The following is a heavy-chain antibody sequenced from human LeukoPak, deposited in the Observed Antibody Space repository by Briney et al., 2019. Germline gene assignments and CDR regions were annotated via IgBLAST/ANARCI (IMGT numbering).Heavy chain of an antibody. D-gene: IGHD3-10*01. Sequence: PSETLSLTCAVSGGSISSSNWWSWVRQPPGKGLEWIGEIYHSGSTNYNPSLKSRVTISVDKSKNQFSLKLSSVTAADTAVYYCARERTYYYGSGSPHAFDYWGQGTLVTVSS. CDR1: GGSISSSNW. CDR3: ARERTYYYGSGSPHAFDY. J-gene: IGHJ4*02. CDR2: IYHSGST. V-gene: IGHV4-4*02.